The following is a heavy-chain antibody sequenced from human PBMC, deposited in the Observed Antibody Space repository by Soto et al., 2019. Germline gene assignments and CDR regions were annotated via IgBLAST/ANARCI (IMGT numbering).Heavy chain of an antibody. CDR1: GSIFSGYG. D-gene: IGHD1-7*01. CDR3: SRDGIGGTVVRGFCDY. CDR2: IWYDGSNK. V-gene: IGHV3-33*01. Sequence: LVESGGGVVQPGGSLRLSCVASGSIFSGYGMHWVRQAPGKGLEWVAVIWYDGSNKYYADSVKGRFTISRDNSKNMLYLQMDSLIDEDTAVYYCSRDGIGGTVVRGFCDYWGQGTLVTVSS. J-gene: IGHJ4*02.